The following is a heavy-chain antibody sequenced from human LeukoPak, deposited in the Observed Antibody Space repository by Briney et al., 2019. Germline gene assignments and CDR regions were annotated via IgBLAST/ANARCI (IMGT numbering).Heavy chain of an antibody. CDR2: IKQDGSGK. CDR1: GFPFSSYW. V-gene: IGHV3-7*01. Sequence: GGPLRLSCAASGFPFSSYWMSWVRQAPGKGLEWVANIKQDGSGKYYVDSVKGRFTISRDNAKNSLYLQMNSLRAEDTAVYYCARDRHWGILAGTNFDYWGQGTLVTVSS. D-gene: IGHD6-13*01. CDR3: ARDRHWGILAGTNFDY. J-gene: IGHJ4*02.